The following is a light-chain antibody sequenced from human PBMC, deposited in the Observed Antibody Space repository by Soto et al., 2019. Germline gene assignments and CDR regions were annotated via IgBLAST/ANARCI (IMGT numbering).Light chain of an antibody. CDR2: GAS. CDR3: QHYQNYPWT. Sequence: AIRMTQSPSSLSASAGDRVAIACRASQDVGRYLAWYQQKPGQAPKLLIYGASTLQSGVPSRFSGGGSGTDFTLTINCLQSEDFATYYCQHYQNYPWTFGQGTKVEIK. CDR1: QDVGRY. V-gene: IGKV1-8*01. J-gene: IGKJ1*01.